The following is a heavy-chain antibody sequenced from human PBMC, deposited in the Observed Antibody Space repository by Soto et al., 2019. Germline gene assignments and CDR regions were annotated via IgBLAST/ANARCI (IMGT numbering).Heavy chain of an antibody. D-gene: IGHD5-18*01. CDR2: ISYSGST. V-gene: IGHV4-59*01. CDR3: ARGRGDTAMAWYY. Sequence: QVQLQESGPGLVKPSETLSLTCTVSGGSISSYYWSWIRQSPGKGLEWIGHISYSGSTKYNPSLKSLVTIAVDTSKNQFSLKLSSVTAADTAVYYCARGRGDTAMAWYYWGQGTLVTVSS. J-gene: IGHJ4*02. CDR1: GGSISSYY.